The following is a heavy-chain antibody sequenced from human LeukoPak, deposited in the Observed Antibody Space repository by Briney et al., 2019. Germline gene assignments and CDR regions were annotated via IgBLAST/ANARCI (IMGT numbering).Heavy chain of an antibody. D-gene: IGHD6-19*01. V-gene: IGHV3-21*01. Sequence: GGSLRLSCAASGFTFSIYYMSWVRQAPGKGLEWVSSISSSFTYMFYADSVRGRFTISRDNAKNSLYLQMNSLRAEDTAVYYCARDRGSGWHTFDYWGQGTLVTVSS. CDR2: ISSSFTYM. J-gene: IGHJ4*02. CDR1: GFTFSIYY. CDR3: ARDRGSGWHTFDY.